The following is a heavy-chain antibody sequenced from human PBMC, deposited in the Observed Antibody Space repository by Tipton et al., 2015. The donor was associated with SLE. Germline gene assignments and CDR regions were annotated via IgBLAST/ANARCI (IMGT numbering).Heavy chain of an antibody. V-gene: IGHV4-59*12. CDR3: ARGGAITMGQGEVDY. CDR2: IYNSGST. D-gene: IGHD3-10*01. Sequence: TLSLTCTVSGVSISSYYWSWIRQPPGKGLEWIGYIYNSGSTYYNPSLKSRVTISVDTSKNQFSLKLSSVTAADTAVYYCARGGAITMGQGEVDYWGQGTLVTVSS. J-gene: IGHJ4*02. CDR1: GVSISSYY.